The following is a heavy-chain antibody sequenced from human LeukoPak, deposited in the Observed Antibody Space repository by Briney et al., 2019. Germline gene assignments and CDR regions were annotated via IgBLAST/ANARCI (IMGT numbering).Heavy chain of an antibody. CDR1: GGSISSGVYS. CDR3: ARTTEGGYTYGYFYYYYMDV. Sequence: SETLSLTCAVSGGSISSGVYSWSWIRQPPGKGLEWIGYIYYSGSTNYNPSLKSRVTISVDTSKNQFSLKLTSVTAADTAVYYCARTTEGGYTYGYFYYYYMDVWGKGTTVTISS. D-gene: IGHD5-18*01. J-gene: IGHJ6*03. V-gene: IGHV4-61*08. CDR2: IYYSGST.